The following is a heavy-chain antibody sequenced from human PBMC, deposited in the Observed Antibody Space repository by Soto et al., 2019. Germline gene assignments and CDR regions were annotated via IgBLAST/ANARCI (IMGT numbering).Heavy chain of an antibody. Sequence: GASVKVSCKASGGTFSSYAISWVRQAPGQGLEWMGGIIPIFGTANYAQKFQGRVTITADESTSTAYMELSSLRSEDTAVYYCARVGMWVGMFLGYWGQGTLVTVSS. V-gene: IGHV1-69*13. CDR2: IIPIFGTA. J-gene: IGHJ4*02. CDR3: ARVGMWVGMFLGY. CDR1: GGTFSSYA. D-gene: IGHD3-3*01.